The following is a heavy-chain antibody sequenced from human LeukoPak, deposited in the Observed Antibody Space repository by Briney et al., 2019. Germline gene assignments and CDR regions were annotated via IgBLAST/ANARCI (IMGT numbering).Heavy chain of an antibody. D-gene: IGHD2-8*01. CDR1: GFTFSSYW. V-gene: IGHV3-7*01. CDR3: ARDSSTDYCTNGVCYTDHFDY. CDR2: IKQDGSEK. Sequence: GSLLLSCAASGFTFSSYWMSWVRRPPGKGLEWVATIKQDGSEKYYVDSVKGRFTISRDNAKNSLYLQMNSLRAEDTAVYYCARDSSTDYCTNGVCYTDHFDYWGQGTLVTVSS. J-gene: IGHJ4*02.